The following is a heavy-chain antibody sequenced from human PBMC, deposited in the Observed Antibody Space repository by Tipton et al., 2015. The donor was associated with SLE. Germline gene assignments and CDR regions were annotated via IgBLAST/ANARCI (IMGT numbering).Heavy chain of an antibody. CDR3: ARGPRYSSSWSRYAFDI. CDR2: IHSSGSV. CDR1: GGSISGYY. V-gene: IGHV4-59*07. Sequence: TLSLTCTVSGGSISGYYWSWIRQPPGKGLEWIAYIHSSGSVYYNPSLRSRVTISVDTSKNQFSLKLSSVTAADTAVYYCARGPRYSSSWSRYAFDIWGQGTMVTVSS. D-gene: IGHD6-13*01. J-gene: IGHJ3*02.